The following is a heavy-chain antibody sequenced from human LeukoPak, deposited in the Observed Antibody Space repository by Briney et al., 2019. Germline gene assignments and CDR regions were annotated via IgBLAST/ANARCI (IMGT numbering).Heavy chain of an antibody. V-gene: IGHV3-33*01. CDR2: IWYDGSNK. J-gene: IGHJ4*02. CDR1: GFTFSSYG. D-gene: IGHD2-8*01. CDR3: ARWGGYCTNGVCYDGD. Sequence: GRSLRLSCAASGFTFSSYGMHWVRQAPGKGLERVAVIWYDGSNKYYADSVKGRFTISRDNSKNTLYLQMNSLRAEDTAVYYCARWGGYCTNGVCYDGDWGQGTLVTVSS.